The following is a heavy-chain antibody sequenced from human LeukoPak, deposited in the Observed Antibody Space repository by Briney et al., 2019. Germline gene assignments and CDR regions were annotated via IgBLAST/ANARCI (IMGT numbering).Heavy chain of an antibody. CDR3: ARTYGGGDCRGYYYYYMDV. J-gene: IGHJ6*03. Sequence: PSETLSLTCTVSGGSISSGSYYWNWIRQPAGKGLEWIGRIYTSGSTKYNPSLKSRVTVSVDTSKNQFSLKVRSVTAADTAVYYCARTYGGGDCRGYYYYYMDVWGKGTTVTISS. CDR2: IYTSGST. D-gene: IGHD2-21*02. V-gene: IGHV4-61*02. CDR1: GGSISSGSYY.